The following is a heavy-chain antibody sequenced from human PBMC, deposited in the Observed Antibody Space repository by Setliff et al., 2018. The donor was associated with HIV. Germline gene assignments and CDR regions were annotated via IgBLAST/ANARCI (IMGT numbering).Heavy chain of an antibody. D-gene: IGHD3-22*01. Sequence: GSLRLSCAASGYNFGIYWMHWVRQVPGKGLVWVSHINSDGSGTKYADSVKGRFTMSRDNAKNTLYLQMNSLRAEDTALYFCARAYNVYDYRFDSSGYDYWGQGTLVTVSS. CDR1: GYNFGIYW. CDR2: INSDGSGT. V-gene: IGHV3-74*01. CDR3: ARAYNVYDYRFDSSGYDY. J-gene: IGHJ4*02.